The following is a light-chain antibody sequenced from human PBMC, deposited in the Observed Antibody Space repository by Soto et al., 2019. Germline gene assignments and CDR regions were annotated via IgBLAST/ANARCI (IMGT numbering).Light chain of an antibody. CDR2: AAS. J-gene: IGKJ4*01. Sequence: DIQMTQSPFSLSASVGDRVTITCRASQSIGNYLNWYQQKPGKAPKLLIYAASSLQSGVPSRFSGSGYGTDFTLTISSLQLEDLATYYCQQAYSTLTFGGGTNVQIK. CDR3: QQAYSTLT. CDR1: QSIGNY. V-gene: IGKV1-39*01.